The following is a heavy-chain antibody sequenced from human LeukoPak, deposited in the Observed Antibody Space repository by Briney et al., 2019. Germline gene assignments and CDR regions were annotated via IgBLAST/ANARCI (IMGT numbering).Heavy chain of an antibody. CDR3: ARKGGYFDY. D-gene: IGHD2-15*01. V-gene: IGHV3-7*03. J-gene: IGHJ4*02. Sequence: GGSLRLSCAASGLTFSSYWMSWVRQAPGKGLEWVANIKQDGSEKYYVDSVKGRFTISRDNAKNSLYLQMNSLRAEDTAVYYCARKGGYFDYWGQGTLVTVSS. CDR1: GLTFSSYW. CDR2: IKQDGSEK.